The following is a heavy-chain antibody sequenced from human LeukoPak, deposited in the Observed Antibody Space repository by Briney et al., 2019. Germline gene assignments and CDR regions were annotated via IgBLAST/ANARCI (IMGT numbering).Heavy chain of an antibody. CDR3: AKGAAAGKYYFDY. J-gene: IGHJ4*02. D-gene: IGHD6-13*01. V-gene: IGHV3-33*06. CDR1: GFTFSSYG. CDR2: VWYDGSNK. Sequence: GGCLRLSCAASGFTFSSYGMHWVRQAPGKGLEWVAVVWYDGSNKYYADSVKGRFTISRDNSKNTLYLQMNSLRAEDTAVYYCAKGAAAGKYYFDYWGQGTLVTVSS.